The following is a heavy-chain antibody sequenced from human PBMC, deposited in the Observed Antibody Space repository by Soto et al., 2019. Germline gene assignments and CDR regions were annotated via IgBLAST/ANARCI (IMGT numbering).Heavy chain of an antibody. J-gene: IGHJ6*02. CDR2: IYYSGST. CDR3: ARLDRRLQVWGMDV. V-gene: IGHV4-61*01. CDR1: GASVSSGSSF. Sequence: QVQLQESGPGLVKPSETLSLTCTVSGASVSSGSSFWTWLRQPPGKGLEWIGYIYYSGSTKYNPSLKSRVTISVDTSKNQFSLKLTSLTAADTAVYYCARLDRRLQVWGMDVWGQGTTVTVSS.